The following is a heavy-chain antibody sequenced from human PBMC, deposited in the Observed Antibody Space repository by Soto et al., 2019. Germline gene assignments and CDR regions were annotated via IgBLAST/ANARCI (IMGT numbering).Heavy chain of an antibody. CDR1: GGTFSSYA. J-gene: IGHJ5*02. V-gene: IGHV1-69*13. CDR2: IIPIFGTA. D-gene: IGHD5-12*01. CDR3: ARWWLRFNHQKNWFDP. Sequence: ASVKVSCKASGGTFSSYAISWVRQAPGQGLEWMGGIIPIFGTANYAQKFQGRVTITADESTSTAYMELSSLRSEDTAVYYCARWWLRFNHQKNWFDPWGQGTLVTVSS.